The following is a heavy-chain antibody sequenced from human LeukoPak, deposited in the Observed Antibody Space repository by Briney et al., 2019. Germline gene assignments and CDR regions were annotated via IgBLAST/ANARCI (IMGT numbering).Heavy chain of an antibody. CDR3: ARDASGYHYDPSYYFDY. D-gene: IGHD3-22*01. CDR1: GFTFSSYA. CDR2: ISYDGSNK. Sequence: GGSLRLSCAASGFTFSSYAMHWVRQAPGKGLEWVAVISYDGSNKYYADSVKGRFTISRDNSKNTLYLQMNSLRAEDTAVYYCARDASGYHYDPSYYFDYWGQGTLVTVSS. V-gene: IGHV3-30-3*01. J-gene: IGHJ4*02.